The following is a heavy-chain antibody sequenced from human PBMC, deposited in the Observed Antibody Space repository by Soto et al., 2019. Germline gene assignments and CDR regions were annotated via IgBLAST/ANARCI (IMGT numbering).Heavy chain of an antibody. CDR3: ARGRTSGTTGTSTTYYYGMDV. D-gene: IGHD1-1*01. J-gene: IGHJ6*02. CDR1: GGTFSSYA. V-gene: IGHV1-69*13. CDR2: IIPTFGTA. Sequence: GASVKVSCKASGGTFSSYAISWVRQAPGQGLEWMGGIIPTFGTANYAQKFQGRVTITADESTSTAYMELSSLRSEDTAVYYCARGRTSGTTGTSTTYYYGMDVWGQGTTVTVS.